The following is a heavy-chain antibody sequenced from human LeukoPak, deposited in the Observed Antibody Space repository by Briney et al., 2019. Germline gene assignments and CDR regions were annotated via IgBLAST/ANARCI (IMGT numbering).Heavy chain of an antibody. Sequence: SETLSLTCTVSGGSISSSSYYWGWIRQPPGKGLEWIGSIYYSGSTYYNPSLKSRVTISVDTSKNQFSLKLSSVTAADTAVYYCARQLVHYDFWSGYSIGHFDYWGQGTLVTVPS. CDR3: ARQLVHYDFWSGYSIGHFDY. D-gene: IGHD3-3*01. V-gene: IGHV4-39*01. J-gene: IGHJ4*02. CDR1: GGSISSSSYY. CDR2: IYYSGST.